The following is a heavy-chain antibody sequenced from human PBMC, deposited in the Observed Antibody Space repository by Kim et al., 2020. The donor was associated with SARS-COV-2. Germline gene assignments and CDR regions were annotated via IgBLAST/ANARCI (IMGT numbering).Heavy chain of an antibody. J-gene: IGHJ4*02. CDR2: ISSSSSYI. V-gene: IGHV3-21*01. CDR3: ARGYSYYHARVGPHFDY. CDR1: GFTFSSYS. D-gene: IGHD1-26*01. Sequence: GGSLRLSCAASGFTFSSYSMNWVRQAPGKGLEWVSSISSSSSYIYYADSVKGRFTISRDNAKNSLYLQMNSLRAEDTAVYCCARGYSYYHARVGPHFDYWGQGTLVTVSS.